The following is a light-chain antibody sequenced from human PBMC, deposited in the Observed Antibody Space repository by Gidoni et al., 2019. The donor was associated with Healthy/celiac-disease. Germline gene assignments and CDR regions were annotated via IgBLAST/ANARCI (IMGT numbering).Light chain of an antibody. J-gene: IGKJ4*01. V-gene: IGKV4-1*01. CDR1: QSVLYSSNNKHY. CDR3: QQYYSTPLT. Sequence: DIVMTQSPDSLAVSLGERATINCKSSQSVLYSSNNKHYLAWYQQKPGQPPKLLIYWASTRESGVPDRFSGSGSGTDFTLTISILQAEDVAVYYCQQYYSTPLTFGGGTKVEIK. CDR2: WAS.